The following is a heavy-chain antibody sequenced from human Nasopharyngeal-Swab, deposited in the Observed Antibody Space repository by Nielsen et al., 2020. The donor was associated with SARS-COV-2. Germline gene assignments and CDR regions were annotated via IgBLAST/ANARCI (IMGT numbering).Heavy chain of an antibody. Sequence: GGSLRLSCAASGFTFISYAMSWVRQAPGKGLEWVSTIGASGCRTYYADSVRGRLTISRDDSRSTLYLQMNSLRAEDTAVYYCAKDTTYFHYMDVWGKGTTVTVSS. CDR1: GFTFISYA. CDR3: AKDTTYFHYMDV. CDR2: IGASGCRT. D-gene: IGHD2/OR15-2a*01. V-gene: IGHV3-23*01. J-gene: IGHJ6*03.